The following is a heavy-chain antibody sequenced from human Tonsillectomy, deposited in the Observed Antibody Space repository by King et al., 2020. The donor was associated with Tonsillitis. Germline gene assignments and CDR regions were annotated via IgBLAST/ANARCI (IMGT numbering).Heavy chain of an antibody. CDR3: ARALDNIVVVSAATLYY. J-gene: IGHJ4*02. D-gene: IGHD2-2*01. CDR1: GYIFTDYF. V-gene: IGHV1-2*02. CDR2: INPNTGGT. Sequence: LVQSGAEVKKPGASVKVSCKASGYIFTDYFMHWVRQAPGQGLEWMGWINPNTGGTNSPQKFQGRVSMTRDASIGTAYMEVSRLRSDDTAVYYCARALDNIVVVSAATLYYWGQGTLVTVSS.